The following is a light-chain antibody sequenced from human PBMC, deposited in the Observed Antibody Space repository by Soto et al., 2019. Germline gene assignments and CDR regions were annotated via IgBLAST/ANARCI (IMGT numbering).Light chain of an antibody. Sequence: QSVLTQPPSASGTPGPRVTISCSGSSSNIGIKTVNWYQQLPGTAPKLLIYSNNERPSGGPDRFSGSKSRTSASLAISGHQSEDGADDYCAAWEDSLNGYVVFGGGTKLTVL. CDR3: AAWEDSLNGYVV. CDR1: SSNIGIKT. J-gene: IGLJ2*01. CDR2: SNN. V-gene: IGLV1-44*01.